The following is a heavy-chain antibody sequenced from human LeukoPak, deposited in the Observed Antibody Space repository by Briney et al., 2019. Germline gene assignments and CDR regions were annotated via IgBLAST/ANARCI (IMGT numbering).Heavy chain of an antibody. D-gene: IGHD3-10*02. CDR3: ARDRYYVPDN. CDR2: IWYDGSNK. J-gene: IGHJ4*02. CDR1: GFTFSRHG. V-gene: IGHV3-33*01. Sequence: GRSLRLSCTASGFTFSRHGMHWVRQAPGKGLAWVAVIWYDGSNKYYADSVKGRFTISRDNAKNTVYLQINNLRAEDTAVYYCARDRYYVPDNWGQGTLVTVSS.